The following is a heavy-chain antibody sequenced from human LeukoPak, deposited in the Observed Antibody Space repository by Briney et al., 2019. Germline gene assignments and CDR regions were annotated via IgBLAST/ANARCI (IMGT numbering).Heavy chain of an antibody. J-gene: IGHJ4*02. V-gene: IGHV3-74*01. CDR1: GFTFSSYW. CDR3: ARDAVAGSGSYYN. Sequence: LSGGSLRLSCAASGFTFSSYWMHWVRQVPGKGLVWVSRINEEGTFTNYADSVKGRFTISRDNAKNTVYLQMNSLRVEDTAVYYCARDAVAGSGSYYNWGQGTLVIVSS. CDR2: INEEGTFT. D-gene: IGHD3-10*01.